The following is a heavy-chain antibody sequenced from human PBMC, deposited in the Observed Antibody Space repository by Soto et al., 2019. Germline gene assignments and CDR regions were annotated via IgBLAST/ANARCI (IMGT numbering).Heavy chain of an antibody. J-gene: IGHJ4*02. CDR2: ISWKDEK. CDR3: AHRYGGNYYRWYFDS. D-gene: IGHD1-26*01. V-gene: IGHV2-5*01. Sequence: QITLKESGPPLVKPTQTLTVTCTFSGFSLSTSGAGVGWIRQSPGKAPEWLALISWKDEKRYNPGLKSRLTITKDTSKNQVVLTMTDVDPVDTATYFCAHRYGGNYYRWYFDSWGQGTLVTVSS. CDR1: GFSLSTSGAG.